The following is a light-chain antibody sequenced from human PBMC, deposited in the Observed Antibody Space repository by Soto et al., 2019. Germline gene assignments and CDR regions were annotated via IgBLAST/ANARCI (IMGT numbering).Light chain of an antibody. CDR3: SSYTTTGTQV. CDR2: DVS. CDR1: TSDVGGFDY. Sequence: QSALPQPASVSGSPGQSITLSCTGTTSDVGGFDYVSWYQQHPGKAPKLMIFDVSNRPSGVSDRFSGSKSGNTASLTISGLQAEDEADYYCSSYTTTGTQVFGTGTKVTAL. J-gene: IGLJ1*01. V-gene: IGLV2-14*03.